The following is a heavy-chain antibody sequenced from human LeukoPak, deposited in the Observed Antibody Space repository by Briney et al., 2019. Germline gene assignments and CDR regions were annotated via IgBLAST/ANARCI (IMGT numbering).Heavy chain of an antibody. CDR1: GFTFSNYA. Sequence: GGSLRLSCAASGFTFSNYAMSWVRQAPGKGLEWVANIKQDGSEKYYVDSVKGRFTISRDNAKNSLYLQMNSLRAEDTAVYYCAGRKSYYYDSSGYFEEYFQHWGQGTLVTVSS. CDR2: IKQDGSEK. V-gene: IGHV3-7*01. D-gene: IGHD3-22*01. J-gene: IGHJ1*01. CDR3: AGRKSYYYDSSGYFEEYFQH.